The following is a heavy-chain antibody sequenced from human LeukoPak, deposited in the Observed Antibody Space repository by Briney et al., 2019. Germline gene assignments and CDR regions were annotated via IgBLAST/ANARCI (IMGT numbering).Heavy chain of an antibody. J-gene: IGHJ5*02. CDR2: IYYSGIT. CDR1: GGSIISNHF. V-gene: IGHV4-39*01. D-gene: IGHD5-18*01. Sequence: SETLSLTCTVSGGSIISNHFWGWIRQPPGKGLEWIGSIYYSGITYYNTSLKSRVTMAVDTSKNQVSLHLSSVTAADTAVYYCARRTVDTSLVTWFDPWGQGTLVVVSS. CDR3: ARRTVDTSLVTWFDP.